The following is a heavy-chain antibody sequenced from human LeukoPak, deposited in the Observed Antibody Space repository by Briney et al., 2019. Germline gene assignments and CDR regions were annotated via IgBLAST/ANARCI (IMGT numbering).Heavy chain of an antibody. CDR3: AREHSSPSGKVFDT. J-gene: IGHJ4*02. Sequence: GAPVRASCTASGYTFSRSYMIWVREAPGHGVGWWGWINPNSGGANYAQKFQGRVTMTRATSISTAYTEMSRLRSEDTAVYYCAREHSSPSGKVFDTWGQGNLVTVSS. V-gene: IGHV1-2*02. CDR2: INPNSGGA. D-gene: IGHD6-6*01. CDR1: GYTFSRSY.